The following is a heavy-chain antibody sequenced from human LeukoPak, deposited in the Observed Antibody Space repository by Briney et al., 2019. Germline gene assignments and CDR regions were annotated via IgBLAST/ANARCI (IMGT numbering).Heavy chain of an antibody. CDR1: GGSFSGYY. CDR3: ARGQGAAFYYYYYMDV. V-gene: IGHV4-34*01. CDR2: INHSGST. J-gene: IGHJ6*03. D-gene: IGHD6-13*01. Sequence: PSETLSLTCAVYGGSFSGYYWSWIRQPPGKGLEWIGEINHSGSTNYNPSLKSRVTISVDTSKNQFSLKLSSVTAADTAVYYCARGQGAAFYYYYYMDVWGKGTTVTVSS.